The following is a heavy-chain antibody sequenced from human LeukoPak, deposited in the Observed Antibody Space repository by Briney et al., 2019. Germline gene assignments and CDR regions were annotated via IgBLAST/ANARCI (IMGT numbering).Heavy chain of an antibody. CDR2: ISSSGGST. J-gene: IGHJ6*03. CDR1: GFTFSSYA. Sequence: TGGSLRLSCAASGFTFSSYAMSWVRQAPGKGLEWVSAISSSGGSTYYADSVKGRFTISRDNSKNTLNLQMNSLRAEDTAVYYCAKDLRHYYYMDVWGKGTTVTISS. V-gene: IGHV3-23*01. CDR3: AKDLRHYYYMDV.